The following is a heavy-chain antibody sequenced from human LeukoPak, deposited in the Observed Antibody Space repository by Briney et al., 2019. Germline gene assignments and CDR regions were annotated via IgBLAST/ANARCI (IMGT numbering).Heavy chain of an antibody. CDR3: AGGGGDFDY. CDR1: GGSFSNGDYY. Sequence: SETLSLTCTVSGGSFSNGDYYWSWIRQPPGKGLEWLGYIYYNGNTYYSPSLKSRVIISVDTSKNQFSLKLSSLPAPDTSVFSLAGGGGDFDYWGQGTLVTVSS. J-gene: IGHJ4*02. V-gene: IGHV4-30-4*08. CDR2: IYYNGNT. D-gene: IGHD3-16*01.